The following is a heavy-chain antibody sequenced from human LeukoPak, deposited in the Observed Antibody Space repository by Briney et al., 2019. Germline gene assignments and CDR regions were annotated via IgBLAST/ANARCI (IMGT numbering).Heavy chain of an antibody. CDR1: GGSISSSY. Sequence: PSGTLSLTCTVSGGSISSSYWSWIRQPPGKGLEWIGNIYYSGSTYYNPSLKSRVTISVDTSKNQFSLKLSSLTAADTAVYYCARDSGLRRWELSTIYNYGMDVWGQGTTVTASS. V-gene: IGHV4-59*12. D-gene: IGHD1-26*01. CDR3: ARDSGLRRWELSTIYNYGMDV. J-gene: IGHJ6*02. CDR2: IYYSGST.